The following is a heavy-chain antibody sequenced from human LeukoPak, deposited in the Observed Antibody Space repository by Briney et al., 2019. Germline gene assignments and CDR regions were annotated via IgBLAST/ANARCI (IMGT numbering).Heavy chain of an antibody. D-gene: IGHD3-10*01. Sequence: PGGSPRLSCAASGFTFSSYAMSWVRQAPGKGLEWVSAISGSGGSTYYADSVKGRFTISRDNSKNTLYLQMNSLRAEDTAVYYCAKGLWFGERPFDYWGQGTLVTVSS. V-gene: IGHV3-23*01. CDR1: GFTFSSYA. J-gene: IGHJ4*02. CDR2: ISGSGGST. CDR3: AKGLWFGERPFDY.